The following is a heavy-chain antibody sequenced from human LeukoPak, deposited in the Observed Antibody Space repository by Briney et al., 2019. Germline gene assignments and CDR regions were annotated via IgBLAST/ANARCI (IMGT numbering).Heavy chain of an antibody. CDR2: IHHSGST. J-gene: IGHJ5*02. CDR1: GGSVSTYY. V-gene: IGHV4-59*02. CDR3: ARAYCTSTSCSWFDP. D-gene: IGHD2-2*01. Sequence: SETLSLTCAVSGGSVSTYYWSWIRRPPGKGLEWIGYIHHSGSTNYNPSLKSRVTVSIDTSKNQFSLKLRSVTAADTAVYYCARAYCTSTSCSWFDPWGQGTLVTVSS.